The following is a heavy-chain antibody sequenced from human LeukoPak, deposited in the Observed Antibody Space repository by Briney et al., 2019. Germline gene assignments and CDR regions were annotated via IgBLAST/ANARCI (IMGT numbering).Heavy chain of an antibody. J-gene: IGHJ4*02. CDR3: APSPPGYYGSGSHFDY. V-gene: IGHV1-2*02. CDR2: INPNSGGT. Sequence: ASVKVSCKASGYTFTGYYMHWVRQAPGQGLEWMGWINPNSGGTNYAQKFQGRVTMTRDTSISTAYMELSRLRSDDTAVYYCAPSPPGYYGSGSHFDYWGQGTLVTVSS. D-gene: IGHD3-10*01. CDR1: GYTFTGYY.